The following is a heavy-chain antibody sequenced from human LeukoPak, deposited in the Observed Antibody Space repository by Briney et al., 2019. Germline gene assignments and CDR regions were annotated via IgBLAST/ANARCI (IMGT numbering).Heavy chain of an antibody. J-gene: IGHJ4*02. D-gene: IGHD3-16*02. CDR3: ARIVGY. Sequence: GGSLRLSCAVSGFSVSGYWMTWVRQAPGKGLEWVSYISSSSSTIYYADSVKGRFTISRDNAKNSLYLQMNSLRAEDTAVYYCARIVGYWGQGTLVTVSS. CDR2: ISSSSSTI. V-gene: IGHV3-48*04. CDR1: GFSVSGYW.